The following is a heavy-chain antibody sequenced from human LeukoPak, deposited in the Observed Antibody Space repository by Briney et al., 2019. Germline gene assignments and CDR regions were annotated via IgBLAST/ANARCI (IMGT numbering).Heavy chain of an antibody. CDR3: ARESRCAGSVCYFDY. J-gene: IGHJ4*02. V-gene: IGHV3-21*01. CDR1: GFTFSSYS. Sequence: GGSLRLSCAASGFTFSSYSMNWVRQAPGKGLEWVSSISSSSSYIYYADSVKGRFTISRENAKNSMYLQMNSLRAEDTAVYYCARESRCAGSVCYFDYWGQGTLVTVSS. CDR2: ISSSSSYI. D-gene: IGHD6-19*01.